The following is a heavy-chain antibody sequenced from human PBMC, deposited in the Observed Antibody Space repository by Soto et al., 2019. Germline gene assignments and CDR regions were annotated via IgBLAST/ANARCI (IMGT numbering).Heavy chain of an antibody. CDR1: GYTFTSYG. Sequence: QVQLVQSGAEVKKPGASVKVSCKASGYTFTSYGISWVRQAPGQGLEWMGWISAYNGNTNNAQKLQGRATMTTDTTTSTAYMELRSLRSDDPAVYYCAREYYYGSAGAYWGQGTLVTVSS. V-gene: IGHV1-18*01. D-gene: IGHD3-10*01. J-gene: IGHJ4*02. CDR3: AREYYYGSAGAY. CDR2: ISAYNGNT.